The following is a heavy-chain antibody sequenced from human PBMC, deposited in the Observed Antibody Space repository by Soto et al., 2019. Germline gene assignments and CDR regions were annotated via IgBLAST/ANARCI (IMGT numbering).Heavy chain of an antibody. D-gene: IGHD4-17*01. Sequence: GGSLRLSCAASGFTFSSYAMSWVRQAPGKGLEWVSAISGSGGSTYYADSVKGRFTISRDNSKNTLYLQMNSLRAEDTAVYYCAKSTVTTYRAEKFDYWGQGTRVTVPS. CDR2: ISGSGGST. CDR3: AKSTVTTYRAEKFDY. J-gene: IGHJ4*02. CDR1: GFTFSSYA. V-gene: IGHV3-23*01.